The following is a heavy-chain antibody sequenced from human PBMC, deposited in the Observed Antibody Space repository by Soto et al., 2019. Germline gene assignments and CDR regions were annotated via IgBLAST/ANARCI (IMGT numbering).Heavy chain of an antibody. CDR3: ARDGIAARANYYYYGMDV. CDR1: GGTFSSYA. CDR2: IIPIFGTA. D-gene: IGHD6-6*01. J-gene: IGHJ6*02. Sequence: SVKVSCKASGGTFSSYAISWVRQAPGQGLEWMGGIIPIFGTANYAQQFQGRVTITADESTSTACMQLSSLRSEDTAVYYCARDGIAARANYYYYGMDVWGQGTTVTVSS. V-gene: IGHV1-69*13.